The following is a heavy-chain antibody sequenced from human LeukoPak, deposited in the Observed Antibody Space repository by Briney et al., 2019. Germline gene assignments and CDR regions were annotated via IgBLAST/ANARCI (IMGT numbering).Heavy chain of an antibody. CDR2: ISSSSSTI. CDR3: AKRRITIFGVVTAAGPLDY. V-gene: IGHV3-48*04. D-gene: IGHD3-3*01. Sequence: GGSLRLSCAASGFTFSSYSMNWVRQAPGKGLEWVSYISSSSSTIYYADSVKGRFTISRDNAKNSLYLQMNSLRAEDTAVYYCAKRRITIFGVVTAAGPLDYWGQGTLVTVSS. CDR1: GFTFSSYS. J-gene: IGHJ4*02.